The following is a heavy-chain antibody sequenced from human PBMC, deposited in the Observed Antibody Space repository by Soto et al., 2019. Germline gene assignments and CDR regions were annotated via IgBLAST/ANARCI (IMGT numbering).Heavy chain of an antibody. Sequence: SETLSLTCTVSGGSISSYSWSWIRQPPGKGLEWIGYIYHSGSTYYNPSLKSRVTISVDRSKNQFSLKLSSVTAADTAVYYCARDCSSTSCFDYWGQGTLVTVSS. V-gene: IGHV4-30-2*01. J-gene: IGHJ4*02. CDR3: ARDCSSTSCFDY. D-gene: IGHD2-2*01. CDR2: IYHSGST. CDR1: GGSISSYS.